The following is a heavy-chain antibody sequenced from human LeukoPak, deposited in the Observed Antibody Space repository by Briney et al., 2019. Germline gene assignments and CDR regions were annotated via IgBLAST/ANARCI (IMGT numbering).Heavy chain of an antibody. D-gene: IGHD2-21*02. J-gene: IGHJ3*02. CDR3: AVNLAYCGGDCYPFDAFDI. Sequence: GASVKVSCRASGYTFTGYYMHWVRQAPGQGLEWMGWINPNSGGTNYAQKFQGRVTMTRDTSISTAYMELSRLRSDDTAVYYCAVNLAYCGGDCYPFDAFDIWGQGTMVTVPS. CDR2: INPNSGGT. V-gene: IGHV1-2*02. CDR1: GYTFTGYY.